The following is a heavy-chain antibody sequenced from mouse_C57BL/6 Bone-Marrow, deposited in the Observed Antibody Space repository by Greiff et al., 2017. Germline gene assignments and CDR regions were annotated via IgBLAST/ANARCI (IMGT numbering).Heavy chain of an antibody. Sequence: QVQLQQPGAELVKPGASVTMSCKASGYTFTSYWITWVKQRPGQGLEWIGDIYPGSGSTNYNEKFKSKATLTVDTSSSTAYMQLSSLTSEDSSVYYCARPYYSNYWYFDVWGTGTTVTVSS. CDR2: IYPGSGST. D-gene: IGHD2-5*01. J-gene: IGHJ1*03. CDR1: GYTFTSYW. V-gene: IGHV1-55*01. CDR3: ARPYYSNYWYFDV.